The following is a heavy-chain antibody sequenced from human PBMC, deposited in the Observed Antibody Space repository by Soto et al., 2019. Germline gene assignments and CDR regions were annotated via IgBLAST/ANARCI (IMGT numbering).Heavy chain of an antibody. J-gene: IGHJ6*02. CDR2: INSDGSST. D-gene: IGHD1-26*01. V-gene: IGHV3-74*01. CDR1: GFSFSNCW. Sequence: PGGSLRLSCAASGFSFSNCWMHWVRQAPGMGLVWVSHINSDGSSTTYADSVKGRFTISRDNAKNTLYLQMNSLRAEDTAHYFCANGPVVGANYKYYDMDVWGRGTTVTVSS. CDR3: ANGPVVGANYKYYDMDV.